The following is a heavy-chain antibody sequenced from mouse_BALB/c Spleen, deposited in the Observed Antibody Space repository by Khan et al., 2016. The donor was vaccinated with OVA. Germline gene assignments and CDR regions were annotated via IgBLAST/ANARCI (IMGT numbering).Heavy chain of an antibody. D-gene: IGHD1-1*01. CDR2: IRYDGNN. J-gene: IGHJ1*01. CDR1: GYSITSGYY. V-gene: IGHV3-6*02. Sequence: EVKLLESGPGLVKPSQSLSLTCSVTGYSITSGYYWNWIRQFPGNKLEWMGYIRYDGNNNYSPSLKNRISITRDTSKNQFFLRLNSVTTEDIATYYCARDYFGSSWYVDVWGAGTTVTVAS. CDR3: ARDYFGSSWYVDV.